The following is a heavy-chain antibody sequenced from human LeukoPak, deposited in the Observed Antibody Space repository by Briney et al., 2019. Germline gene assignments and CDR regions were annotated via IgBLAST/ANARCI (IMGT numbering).Heavy chain of an antibody. CDR1: GFTFSNAW. V-gene: IGHV3-21*01. CDR2: ISSRSTYI. Sequence: PGGSLRLSCAASGFTFSNAWMSWVRQAPGKGLEWVSSISSRSTYIYHADSVKGRFTISRDNAKNSLYLQMNSLRVEDTAVYYCAKVAKYYYGSETYYFFEHWGQGTPVTASS. CDR3: AKVAKYYYGSETYYFFEH. D-gene: IGHD3-10*01. J-gene: IGHJ4*02.